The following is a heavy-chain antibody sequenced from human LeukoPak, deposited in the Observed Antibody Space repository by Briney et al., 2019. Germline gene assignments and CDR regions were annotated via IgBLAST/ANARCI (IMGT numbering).Heavy chain of an antibody. J-gene: IGHJ4*02. CDR2: ISYDGSNQ. Sequence: GGSLRLSCAASGFTFSSYAMHWVRQAPGKGLEWVAVISYDGSNQYYADSVKGRFTVSRDNSKNTLYVQMNSLRAEDTAVYYCARDYYDSSGYYPWGYWGQGTLVTVSS. CDR1: GFTFSSYA. D-gene: IGHD3-22*01. CDR3: ARDYYDSSGYYPWGY. V-gene: IGHV3-30*04.